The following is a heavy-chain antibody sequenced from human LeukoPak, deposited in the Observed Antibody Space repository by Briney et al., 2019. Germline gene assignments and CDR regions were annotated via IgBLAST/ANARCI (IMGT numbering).Heavy chain of an antibody. Sequence: SETLSLTCAVYGGSFSGYYWSWIRQPPGKGLEWIGEINHSGSTNYNPSLKSRVTMSVDTSKNQFSLKLSSVTAADTAVYYCARDDKYSSSFDYWGQGTLVTVSS. CDR1: GGSFSGYY. CDR2: INHSGST. J-gene: IGHJ4*02. CDR3: ARDDKYSSSFDY. V-gene: IGHV4-34*01. D-gene: IGHD6-13*01.